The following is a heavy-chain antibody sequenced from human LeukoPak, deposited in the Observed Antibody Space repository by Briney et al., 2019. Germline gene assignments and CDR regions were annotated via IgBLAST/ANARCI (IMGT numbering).Heavy chain of an antibody. J-gene: IGHJ5*02. V-gene: IGHV3-49*03. CDR3: TREPESPSTVTTVGVGWFDP. Sequence: PGRSLRLSCTASGFTFGDYAMSWFRQAPGKGLEWVGFIRSKAYGGTTEYAASVKGRFTISRDDSKSIAYLQMNSLKTEDTAVYYCTREPESPSTVTTVGVGWFDPWGQGTLVTVSS. CDR2: IRSKAYGGTT. CDR1: GFTFGDYA. D-gene: IGHD4-17*01.